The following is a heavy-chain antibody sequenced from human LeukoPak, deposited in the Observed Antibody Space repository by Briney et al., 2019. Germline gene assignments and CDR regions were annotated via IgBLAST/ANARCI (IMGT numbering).Heavy chain of an antibody. CDR3: ARAAVVTFFGY. J-gene: IGHJ4*02. D-gene: IGHD2-21*02. Sequence: SETLSLTCTVSGGSISSYYWSWIRQPPGKGLEWIGYIYYSGSTNYNPSLKSRVTISVDTSKNQFSLKLSSVTAADTAVYYCARAAVVTFFGYWGQGTLVTVSS. V-gene: IGHV4-59*01. CDR1: GGSISSYY. CDR2: IYYSGST.